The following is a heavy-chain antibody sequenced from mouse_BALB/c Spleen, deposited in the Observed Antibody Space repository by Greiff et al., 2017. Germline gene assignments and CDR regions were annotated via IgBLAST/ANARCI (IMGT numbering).Heavy chain of an antibody. CDR2: ISSGGST. Sequence: EVQVVESGGGLVKPGGSLKLSCAASGFTFSSYAMSWVRQTPEKRLEWVASISSGGSTYYPDSVKGRFTISRDKARNILYQQKSSLRSEDTAMYYCAKDYDYVPFADGGQGSLVTVAA. V-gene: IGHV5-6-5*01. D-gene: IGHD2-4*01. CDR3: AKDYDYVPFAD. J-gene: IGHJ3*01. CDR1: GFTFSSYA.